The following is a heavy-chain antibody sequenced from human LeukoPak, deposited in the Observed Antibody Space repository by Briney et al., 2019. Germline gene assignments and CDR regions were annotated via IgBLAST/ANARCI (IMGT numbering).Heavy chain of an antibody. V-gene: IGHV5-51*01. Sequence: GESLEISCKGSGYSFTSYWIGWVRQMPGKGLEWMGIIYPGNSDTKYSPSFQGQVTISVDKSISTAYLQWSSLKASDTAMYYCARPYDSSGYHYGLDCWGQGTLVTVSS. CDR2: IYPGNSDT. D-gene: IGHD3-22*01. CDR3: ARPYDSSGYHYGLDC. J-gene: IGHJ4*02. CDR1: GYSFTSYW.